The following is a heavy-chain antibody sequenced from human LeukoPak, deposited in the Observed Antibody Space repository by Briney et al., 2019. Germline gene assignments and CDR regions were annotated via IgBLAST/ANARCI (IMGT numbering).Heavy chain of an antibody. V-gene: IGHV3-33*01. CDR3: ARDGGYGGLKYGMDV. J-gene: IGHJ6*02. D-gene: IGHD4-23*01. CDR2: IWYDGSNK. CDR1: GFTFSSYG. Sequence: GRSLRLSCAASGFTFSSYGMHWVRQAPGKGLEWVAVIWYDGSNKYYADSVKGRFTISRDNSKNTLYLQMNSLRAEDTAVYYCARDGGYGGLKYGMDVWGQGTTVTVSS.